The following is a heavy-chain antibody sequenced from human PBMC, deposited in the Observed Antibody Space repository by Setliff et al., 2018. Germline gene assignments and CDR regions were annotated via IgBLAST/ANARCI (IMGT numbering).Heavy chain of an antibody. CDR2: SDYTGST. J-gene: IGHJ4*02. CDR1: GASIASGGSY. Sequence: SETLSLTCTVSGASIASGGSYWSWLRQHPGKGLEWIGYSDYTGSTFYNLSLKSRVTISLETSKNQFSLKLSSVTAADTAVYYCARGRNVASRLLDSWGQGTLVTVSS. D-gene: IGHD6-6*01. V-gene: IGHV4-31*03. CDR3: ARGRNVASRLLDS.